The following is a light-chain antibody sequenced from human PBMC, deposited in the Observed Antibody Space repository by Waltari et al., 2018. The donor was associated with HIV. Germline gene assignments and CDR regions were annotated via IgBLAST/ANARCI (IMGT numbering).Light chain of an antibody. CDR3: QQRSNWPPVRT. CDR1: QSVSSY. CDR2: DAS. Sequence: EIVLTQSPATLSLSPGERATLSCRASQSVSSYLAWYHQKPAQAPRLLIYDASNRATGIPARFSGSGSGTDFTLTISSLEPEDFAVYYCQQRSNWPPVRTFGQGTKVEIK. V-gene: IGKV3-11*01. J-gene: IGKJ1*01.